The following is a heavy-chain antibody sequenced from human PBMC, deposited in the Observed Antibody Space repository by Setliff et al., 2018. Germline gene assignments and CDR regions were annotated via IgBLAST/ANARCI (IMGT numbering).Heavy chain of an antibody. CDR3: ARGPWKHSAYYYYYYMDV. J-gene: IGHJ6*03. CDR2: INSDGSST. D-gene: IGHD1-1*01. Sequence: SCAASGFTFSSYWMHWVRQAPGKGLVWVSRINSDGSSTSYADSVKGRSTISRDNAKNTLYLQMNSLRAEDTAVYYCARGPWKHSAYYYYYYMDVWGKGTTVTVSS. V-gene: IGHV3-74*01. CDR1: GFTFSSYW.